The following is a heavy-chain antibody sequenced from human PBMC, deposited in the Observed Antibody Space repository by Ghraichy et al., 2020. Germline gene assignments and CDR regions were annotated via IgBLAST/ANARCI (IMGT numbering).Heavy chain of an antibody. Sequence: ASVKVSCKTSGDTFTSYGISWVHQAPGQRLKWMGWISAYNGNTNYAQKLQGRVTMTTDTSTSTAYMELRSLRSDDTAVYYCARVSNVRGYCGGDCYSIDYWGQGSLITAAS. J-gene: IGHJ4*02. CDR2: ISAYNGNT. CDR1: GDTFTSYG. V-gene: IGHV1-18*04. D-gene: IGHD2-21*02. CDR3: ARVSNVRGYCGGDCYSIDY.